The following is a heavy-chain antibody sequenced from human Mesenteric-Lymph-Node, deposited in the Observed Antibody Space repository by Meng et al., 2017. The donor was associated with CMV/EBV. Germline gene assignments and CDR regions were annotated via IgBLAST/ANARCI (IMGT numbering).Heavy chain of an antibody. CDR3: ARDSVAGSGLDY. CDR1: GGSISSGGYY. J-gene: IGHJ4*02. Sequence: VSGGSISSGGYYWSWIRQHPGKGLEWIGYINDRGTTDSNPSLKSRVTISVDTSKNQFSLKLSSVTAADTAVYYCARDSVAGSGLDYWGQGTLVTVSS. D-gene: IGHD6-19*01. V-gene: IGHV4-31*02. CDR2: INDRGTT.